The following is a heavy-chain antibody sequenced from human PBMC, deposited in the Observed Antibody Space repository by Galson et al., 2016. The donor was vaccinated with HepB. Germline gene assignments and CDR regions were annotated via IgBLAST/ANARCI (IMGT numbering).Heavy chain of an antibody. D-gene: IGHD3-10*01. CDR3: ARDYVPGA. V-gene: IGHV3-33*01. CDR2: IWYDGSEK. CDR1: GFTFSTYG. Sequence: LRLSCAASGFTFSTYGMHWVRQAPGKGLEWVAVIWYDGSEKYYADSVKGRFTISRDNSKNTLYLQINSLRAEDTAVYYCARDYVPGAWGQGVLVTVSS. J-gene: IGHJ5*02.